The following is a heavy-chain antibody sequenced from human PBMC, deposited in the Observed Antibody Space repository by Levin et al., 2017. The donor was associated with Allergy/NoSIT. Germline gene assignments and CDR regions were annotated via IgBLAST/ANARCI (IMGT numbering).Heavy chain of an antibody. Sequence: GESLKISCKASGYAFSSYYLHWVRQTPEQGLEWMGWIYPLTGDTKYAPKFQAWVTMTRDTPINTVYMEVLRLRPNDTATYYCARSNWGSPDHSFDLWGQGTMVAVSS. CDR3: ARSNWGSPDHSFDL. D-gene: IGHD7-27*01. J-gene: IGHJ3*01. V-gene: IGHV1-2*04. CDR1: GYAFSSYY. CDR2: IYPLTGDT.